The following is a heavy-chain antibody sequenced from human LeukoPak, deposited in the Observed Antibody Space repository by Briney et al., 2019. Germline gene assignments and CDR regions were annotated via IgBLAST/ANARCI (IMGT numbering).Heavy chain of an antibody. CDR2: IYYSGST. CDR1: GGSISSNTSY. V-gene: IGHV4-39*01. Sequence: SETLSLTCAVSGGSISSNTSYWGWIRQSPGKGLECLGSIYYSGSTYYNPSLKSRVTISVDTSKKQFSLKLSSVTAADTAVYYCARHTNSGYDQNTYYYYGMDVWGQGTTVTVSS. D-gene: IGHD5-12*01. J-gene: IGHJ6*02. CDR3: ARHTNSGYDQNTYYYYGMDV.